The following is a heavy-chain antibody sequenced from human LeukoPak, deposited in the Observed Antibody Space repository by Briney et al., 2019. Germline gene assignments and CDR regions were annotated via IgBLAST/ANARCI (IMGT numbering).Heavy chain of an antibody. CDR3: ARDYGSGSYRFDY. D-gene: IGHD3-10*01. CDR2: IDAYNGNT. Sequence: GASGKVSCKASGYTFTTYGISWVRQAPGQGLEGRGWIDAYNGNTKYAQKLQGRVSMNTETSTSTDYMELRSLRSDDTAVYYCARDYGSGSYRFDYWGQGTLVTVSS. CDR1: GYTFTTYG. J-gene: IGHJ4*02. V-gene: IGHV1-18*01.